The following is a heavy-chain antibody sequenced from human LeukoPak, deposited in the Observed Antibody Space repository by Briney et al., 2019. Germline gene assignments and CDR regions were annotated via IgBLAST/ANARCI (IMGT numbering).Heavy chain of an antibody. V-gene: IGHV3-23*01. CDR1: GFTFSSYG. J-gene: IGHJ4*02. CDR2: ISGSGGST. D-gene: IGHD3-22*01. Sequence: GGTLRLSCAASGFTFSSYGMSWVRQAPGKGLEWVSAISGSGGSTYYADSVKGRFTISRDNSKNTLYPQMNSLRAEDTAVYYCAKDHDLLNYYDSSGYYGDWGQGTLVTVSS. CDR3: AKDHDLLNYYDSSGYYGD.